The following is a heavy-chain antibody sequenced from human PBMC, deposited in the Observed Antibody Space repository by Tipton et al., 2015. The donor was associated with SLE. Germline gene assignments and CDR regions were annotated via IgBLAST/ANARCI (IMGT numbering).Heavy chain of an antibody. J-gene: IGHJ3*02. D-gene: IGHD3-22*01. Sequence: LRLSCTVSGGSISSYYWSWIRQPPGKGLEWIGYIYYSGSTNYNPSLKSRVTISVDTSKNQFSLKLSSVTAADTAVYYCARAGPYYDSSGYYYLAFDIWGQGTMVTVSS. V-gene: IGHV4-59*01. CDR3: ARAGPYYDSSGYYYLAFDI. CDR2: IYYSGST. CDR1: GGSISSYY.